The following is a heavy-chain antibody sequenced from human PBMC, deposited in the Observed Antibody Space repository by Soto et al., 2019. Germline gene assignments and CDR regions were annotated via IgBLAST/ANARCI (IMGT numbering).Heavy chain of an antibody. CDR2: IRSKANSYAT. CDR1: GFTFSGSA. CDR3: TRQDGYYYYYYYMDV. V-gene: IGHV3-73*01. J-gene: IGHJ6*03. Sequence: GGSLRLSCAASGFTFSGSAMHWVRQASGKGLEWVGRIRSKANSYATAYAASVKGRFTISRDDSKNTAYLQMNSLKTEDTAVYYCTRQDGYYYYYYYMDVWGKGTTVTVSS.